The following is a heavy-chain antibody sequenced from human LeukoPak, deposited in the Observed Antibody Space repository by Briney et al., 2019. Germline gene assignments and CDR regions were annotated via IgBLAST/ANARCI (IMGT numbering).Heavy chain of an antibody. J-gene: IGHJ4*02. CDR3: ATLVATAQFDY. Sequence: ASVKVSCKVSGYTLTELSMHWVRQAPGKGLEWMGGFDPEDGETIYAQKFQGRVTMTEDTSTDTAYMKLSRLRSDDTAVYYCATLVATAQFDYWGQGTLVTVSS. D-gene: IGHD5-12*01. CDR1: GYTLTELS. CDR2: FDPEDGET. V-gene: IGHV1-24*01.